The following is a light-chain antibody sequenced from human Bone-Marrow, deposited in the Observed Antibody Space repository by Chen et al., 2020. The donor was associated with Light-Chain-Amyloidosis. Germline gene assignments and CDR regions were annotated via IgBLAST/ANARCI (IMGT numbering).Light chain of an antibody. CDR3: QQRSNWPLT. J-gene: IGKJ4*01. V-gene: IGKV3-11*01. CDR2: DAY. Sequence: EIVLTQSPDTLSLFPGERATLSCRASQSVSIYLAWYHQKPGQAPRLLIYDAYTRATVIPARFSGSGSGTDFTLTIISLEPEDFAVYYCQQRSNWPLTFGGGTKVEI. CDR1: QSVSIY.